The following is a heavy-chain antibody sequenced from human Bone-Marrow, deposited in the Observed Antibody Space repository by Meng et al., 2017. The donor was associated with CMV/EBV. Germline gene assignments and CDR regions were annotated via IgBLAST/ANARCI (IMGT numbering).Heavy chain of an antibody. CDR1: GYSIRSDSF. Sequence: ESLKISCTVSGYSIRSDSFWGWIRQPPGKGLEWIGINDSGTTYYNPSLKSRVAISVDTPETQFSLRLTSVTAADTAVYYCARLPITLFGVVNVPDNWGQGTLVTVSS. CDR3: ARLPITLFGVVNVPDN. J-gene: IGHJ4*02. CDR2: INDSGTT. V-gene: IGHV4-38-2*02. D-gene: IGHD3-3*01.